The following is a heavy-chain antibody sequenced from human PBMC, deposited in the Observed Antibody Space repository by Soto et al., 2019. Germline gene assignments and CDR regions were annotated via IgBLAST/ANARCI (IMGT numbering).Heavy chain of an antibody. V-gene: IGHV1-8*01. CDR2: MNPNSGNT. J-gene: IGHJ5*02. Sequence: GASVKVSCKASGYTFTSYDINWVRQATGQGLEWMRWMNPNSGNTGYAQKFQGRVTMTRNTSISTAYMELSSLRSEDTAVYYCARSELWFGELNWFDPWGQGTLVTVSS. CDR1: GYTFTSYD. CDR3: ARSELWFGELNWFDP. D-gene: IGHD3-10*01.